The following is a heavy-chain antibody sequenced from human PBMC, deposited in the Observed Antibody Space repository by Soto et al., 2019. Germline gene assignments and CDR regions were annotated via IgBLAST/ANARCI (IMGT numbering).Heavy chain of an antibody. V-gene: IGHV4-4*02. CDR2: VYLSGDT. CDR1: GGSISTSNW. CDR3: ARSRYFDWLPLDS. Sequence: QVQLQESGPGLVKPSGTLSLTCAVSGGSISTSNWWAWVRQSPGKGLEWLGEVYLSGDTNYNPSLKSRVTVSVDYPKNQFSLKLTSVTAADTAVYFCARSRYFDWLPLDSWGQGTLVTVSS. D-gene: IGHD3-9*01. J-gene: IGHJ4*02.